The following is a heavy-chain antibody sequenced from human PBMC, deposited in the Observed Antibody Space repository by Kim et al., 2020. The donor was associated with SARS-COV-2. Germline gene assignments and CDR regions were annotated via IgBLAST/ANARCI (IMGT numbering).Heavy chain of an antibody. CDR1: GFIVSSNY. CDR3: AIGTHLWGSYFDY. J-gene: IGHJ4*02. D-gene: IGHD5-18*01. CDR2: FYTGGST. V-gene: IGHV3-53*01. Sequence: GGSLRLSCAASGFIVSSNYMTWVRQAPGKGLEWVSVFYTGGSTYYGDSVKGRFTISRDNSKNTLYLQMNSLRAEDTAVYYCAIGTHLWGSYFDYWGQGTLVTVSS.